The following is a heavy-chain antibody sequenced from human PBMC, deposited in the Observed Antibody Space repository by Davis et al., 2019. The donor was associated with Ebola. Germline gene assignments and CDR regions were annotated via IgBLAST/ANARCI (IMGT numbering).Heavy chain of an antibody. CDR3: AMGGPHLPDY. J-gene: IGHJ4*02. V-gene: IGHV4-34*01. CDR1: GGSFSGYN. CDR2: INHSGST. D-gene: IGHD3-16*01. Sequence: SETLSLTCAVSGGSFSGYNWSWIRLAPGKGLEWIGDINHSGSTNYNPSLKSRVTISVDTSRNQFSLKLTSVTAADTAVYYCAMGGPHLPDYWGQGALVTVSS.